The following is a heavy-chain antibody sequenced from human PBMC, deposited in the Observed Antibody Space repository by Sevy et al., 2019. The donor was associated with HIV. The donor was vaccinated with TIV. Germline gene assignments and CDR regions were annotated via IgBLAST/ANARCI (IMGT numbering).Heavy chain of an antibody. D-gene: IGHD2-21*01. V-gene: IGHV3-23*01. CDR3: ATPQGGEVYYFDY. CDR2: ISGSGGST. J-gene: IGHJ4*02. Sequence: GGSLRLSCAASGFTFSSYAMSWVRQAPGKGLEWVSAISGSGGSTYYANSVKGRFTISRDNSKNKLYLQMNSLRAEDTAVYYCATPQGGEVYYFDYWGQGTLVTVSS. CDR1: GFTFSSYA.